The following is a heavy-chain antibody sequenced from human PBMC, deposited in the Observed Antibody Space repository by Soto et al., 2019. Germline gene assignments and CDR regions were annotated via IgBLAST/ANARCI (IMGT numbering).Heavy chain of an antibody. V-gene: IGHV4-4*02. CDR2: IYRTGST. J-gene: IGHJ4*02. D-gene: IGHD1-1*01. CDR1: GASISSGNW. Sequence: QVQLQESGPGLVKPSGTLSLTCAVSGASISSGNWWSWVRQPPGKGLEWIGEIYRTGSTNYNPPLRSRATISVDKSKNQFSLTLSSVTAADTAVYYCARNGGDNLDYWGQGTLVTVSS. CDR3: ARNGGDNLDY.